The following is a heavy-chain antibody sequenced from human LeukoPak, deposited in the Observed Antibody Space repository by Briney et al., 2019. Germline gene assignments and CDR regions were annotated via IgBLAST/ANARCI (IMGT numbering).Heavy chain of an antibody. CDR2: IYYSGST. CDR1: GGSISSYY. V-gene: IGHV4-59*01. Sequence: SETLSLTCTVSGGSISSYYWSWIRQPPGKGLEWIGYIYYSGSTNYNPSLKSRVTISVDTSKNQFSLKLSSVTAADTAVYYCARTFQDLHYRTYFFDFWGQGTLVTVSS. CDR3: ARTFQDLHYRTYFFDF. J-gene: IGHJ4*02. D-gene: IGHD3-16*01.